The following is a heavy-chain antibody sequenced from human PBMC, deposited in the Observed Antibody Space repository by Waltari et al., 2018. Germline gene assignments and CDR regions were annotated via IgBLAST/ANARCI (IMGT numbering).Heavy chain of an antibody. CDR1: GGSISSSSYY. D-gene: IGHD2-15*01. V-gene: IGHV4-39*07. J-gene: IGHJ4*02. Sequence: QLQLQESGPGLVKPSETLSLTCTVSGGSISSSSYYWGWIRQPPGKGLEWIGSIYYSGSTYYNPSLKSRVTISVDTSKNQFSLKLSSVTAADTAVYYCAREGCSGGSCYPTWYYFDYWGQGTLVTVSS. CDR2: IYYSGST. CDR3: AREGCSGGSCYPTWYYFDY.